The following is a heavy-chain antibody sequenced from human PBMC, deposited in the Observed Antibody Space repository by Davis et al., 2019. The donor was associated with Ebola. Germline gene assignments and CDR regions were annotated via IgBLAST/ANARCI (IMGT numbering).Heavy chain of an antibody. CDR2: IGSGSTPM. CDR3: AGHRDGYNPFDY. D-gene: IGHD5-24*01. V-gene: IGHV3-21*06. J-gene: IGHJ4*02. CDR1: GFTFSTYT. Sequence: GESPKISCAASGFTFSTYTMDWVRQAPGKGLEWVSSIGSGSTPMHYADSVKGRFTISRDNAKNSVYLQMNSLKAEDAAVYYCAGHRDGYNPFDYWGQGTLVTVSS.